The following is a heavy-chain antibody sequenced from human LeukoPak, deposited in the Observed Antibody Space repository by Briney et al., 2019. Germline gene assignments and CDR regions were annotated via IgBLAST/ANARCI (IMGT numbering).Heavy chain of an antibody. CDR2: ISYDGSIK. CDR3: AKVRTWYSSSWYNLFDY. V-gene: IGHV3-30*18. D-gene: IGHD6-13*01. CDR1: GFTFSSYD. Sequence: GGSLRLSCAASGFTFSSYDMHWVRHAPGKGLEWVAVISYDGSIKYYADSVKGRFSISRDNSKNTLYLQMNSLRAEDTAVYYCAKVRTWYSSSWYNLFDYWGQGTLVTVSS. J-gene: IGHJ4*02.